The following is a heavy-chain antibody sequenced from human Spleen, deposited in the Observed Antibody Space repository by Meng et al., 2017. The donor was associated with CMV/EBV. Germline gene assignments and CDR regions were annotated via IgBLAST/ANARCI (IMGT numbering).Heavy chain of an antibody. Sequence: SETLSLTCTVSGGSTSSGFYWGWIRQPPGKGLEWIGSIYHSGKTYYRPSLKGRVTMSVDTSKNQFSLKLQSVTAADTAVYYCARESGSCYVGCYYGMDVWGQGTTVTVSS. V-gene: IGHV4-38-2*02. CDR3: ARESGSCYVGCYYGMDV. D-gene: IGHD1-26*01. CDR1: GGSTSSGFY. J-gene: IGHJ6*02. CDR2: IYHSGKT.